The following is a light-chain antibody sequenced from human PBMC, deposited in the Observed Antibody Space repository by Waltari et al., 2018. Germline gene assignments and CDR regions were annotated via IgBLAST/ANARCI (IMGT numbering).Light chain of an antibody. V-gene: IGLV1-47*01. CDR1: SSNIGSNY. J-gene: IGLJ3*02. CDR2: RDN. CDR3: AAWDDSLSGRV. Sequence: QSVLTQPPSASGTPGQRVTISCSGSSSNIGSNYVYWYQQLPGTAPKLLIYRDNRRPSGVPDRLSGSKSGPSASLAISWRRSGDEADYYCAAWDDSLSGRVFGGGTKLTVL.